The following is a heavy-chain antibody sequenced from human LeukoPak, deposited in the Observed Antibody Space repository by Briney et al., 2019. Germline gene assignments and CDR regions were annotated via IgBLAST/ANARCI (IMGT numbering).Heavy chain of an antibody. Sequence: GGSLRLSCAASGFTFSSYAMHWFRQAPGKGLEWVSSISSSSSYIYYADSVKGRFTTSRDNADNSLYLEMSSLKVEDTAVYYCAKDHAPPRITGIADFWGQGTLVTVSS. CDR2: ISSSSSYI. CDR1: GFTFSSYA. CDR3: AKDHAPPRITGIADF. J-gene: IGHJ4*02. D-gene: IGHD1-20*01. V-gene: IGHV3-21*01.